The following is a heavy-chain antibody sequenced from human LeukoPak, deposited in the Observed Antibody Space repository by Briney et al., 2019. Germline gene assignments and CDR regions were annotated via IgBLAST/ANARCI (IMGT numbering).Heavy chain of an antibody. V-gene: IGHV4-4*07. CDR3: ARGLVSGEQRLAARVYYYYYMDV. Sequence: PSETLSLTCTVSGGSISGYYWSWIRQSAGKGLEWIGRIYTSGSTNYNPSLKSRVTMSVDTSKNPFSLKLSSVTAADTAVYYCARGLVSGEQRLAARVYYYYYMDVWGKGTTVTVSS. CDR1: GGSISGYY. D-gene: IGHD6-6*01. CDR2: IYTSGST. J-gene: IGHJ6*03.